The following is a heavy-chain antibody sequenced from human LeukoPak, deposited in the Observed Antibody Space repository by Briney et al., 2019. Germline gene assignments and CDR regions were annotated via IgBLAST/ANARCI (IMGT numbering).Heavy chain of an antibody. CDR1: GASISFNY. CDR2: ISYSGNT. V-gene: IGHV4-59*01. Sequence: PSETLSLTYSVSGASISFNYWNWIRQPPGKGLEWVGYISYSGNTNNNPSLGSRVTMSVDTSKNQFSLKLSPVTAADTAVYYCARGSSCFDPWGQGTLVTVSS. CDR3: ARGSSCFDP. J-gene: IGHJ5*02.